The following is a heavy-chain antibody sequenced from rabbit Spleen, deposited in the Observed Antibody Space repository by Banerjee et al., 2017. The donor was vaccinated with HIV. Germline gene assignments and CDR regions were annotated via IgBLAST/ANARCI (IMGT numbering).Heavy chain of an antibody. CDR2: IDVGQSGFT. J-gene: IGHJ4*01. D-gene: IGHD6-1*01. CDR3: ARDIDGYDGYALNL. Sequence: QSLEESGGDLVKPGASLTLTCTASGFSFSSSNYMCWVRQAPGKGLEWIACIDVGQSGFTYYASWAKGRFTISTTSPTTVTLQMTSLTAADTATYFCARDIDGYDGYALNLWGQGTLVTVS. V-gene: IGHV1S40*01. CDR1: GFSFSSSNY.